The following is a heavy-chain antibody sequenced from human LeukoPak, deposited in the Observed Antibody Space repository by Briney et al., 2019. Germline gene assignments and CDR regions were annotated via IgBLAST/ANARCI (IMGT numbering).Heavy chain of an antibody. CDR2: IYHSGST. V-gene: IGHV4-30-2*01. D-gene: IGHD2-21*01. CDR1: GGSISSGGYS. J-gene: IGHJ4*02. CDR3: ARDLNSEGYFDY. Sequence: SQTLSLTCAVSGGSISSGGYSWGWIRQPPGKGLERIGYIYHSGSTYYNPSLKSRVTISVDRSKNQFSLKLSSVTAADTAVYYCARDLNSEGYFDYWGQGTVVTVSS.